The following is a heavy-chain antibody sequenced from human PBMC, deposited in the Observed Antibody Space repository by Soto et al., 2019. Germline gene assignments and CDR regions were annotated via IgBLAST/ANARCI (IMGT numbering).Heavy chain of an antibody. J-gene: IGHJ4*02. CDR1: VFPFTAYA. CDR3: ARSPPHYTGGNCYLHEFDS. V-gene: IGHV3-23*01. D-gene: IGHD2-8*02. Sequence: EVQLLESGGGVVHPGGSLRLSCAASVFPFTAYAMIWVRQARGKGPEWVPTISGTGDSTHYADSVKGRFTVSRDNSTNTRLLQMNSLRVEDTAIYYCARSPPHYTGGNCYLHEFDSWGQGHLVTAS. CDR2: ISGTGDST.